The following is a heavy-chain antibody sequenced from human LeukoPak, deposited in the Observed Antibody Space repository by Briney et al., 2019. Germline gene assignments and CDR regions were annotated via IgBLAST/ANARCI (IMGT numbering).Heavy chain of an antibody. CDR1: GFTFSSYA. Sequence: GGSLRLSCAASGFTFSSYAMSRVRQAPGKGLEWVSAISGSGGSTYYADSVKGRFTISRDNSKNTLYLQMNSLRAEDTAVYYCAKEGYYDSSGYYPLGYFDYWGQGTLVTVSS. D-gene: IGHD3-22*01. V-gene: IGHV3-23*01. J-gene: IGHJ4*02. CDR3: AKEGYYDSSGYYPLGYFDY. CDR2: ISGSGGST.